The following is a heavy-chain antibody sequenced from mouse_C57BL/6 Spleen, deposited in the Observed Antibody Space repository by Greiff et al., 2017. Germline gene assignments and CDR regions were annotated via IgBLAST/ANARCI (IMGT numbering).Heavy chain of an antibody. D-gene: IGHD2-4*01. J-gene: IGHJ2*01. CDR3: ARRRYDYDEAAFDY. CDR1: GYTFTDYN. Sequence: EVQLQQSGPELVKPGASVKIPCKASGYTFTDYNMDWVKQSHGKSLEWIGDINPNNGGTIYNQKFKGKATLTVDKAASTASMELRSLTSEDTAVYYCARRRYDYDEAAFDYWGQGTALAVSS. CDR2: INPNNGGT. V-gene: IGHV1-18*01.